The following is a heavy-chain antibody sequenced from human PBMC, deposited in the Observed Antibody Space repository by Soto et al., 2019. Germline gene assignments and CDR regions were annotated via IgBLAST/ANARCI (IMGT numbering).Heavy chain of an antibody. Sequence: EVQLVESGGGLVQPGGSLRLSCAASGFTFSSYWMSWVRQAPGKGLEWVANIKQDGSEKYYVDSVKGRFTISRDNAKNSLYLQMNSLRAKDTAVYYCARETVYYYDLSYFDYWGQGTLVTVSS. CDR1: GFTFSSYW. CDR3: ARETVYYYDLSYFDY. CDR2: IKQDGSEK. J-gene: IGHJ4*02. D-gene: IGHD3-22*01. V-gene: IGHV3-7*01.